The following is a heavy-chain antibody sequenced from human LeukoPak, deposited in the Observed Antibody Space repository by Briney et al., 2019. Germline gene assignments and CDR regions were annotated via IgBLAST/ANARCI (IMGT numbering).Heavy chain of an antibody. V-gene: IGHV3-48*02. CDR1: GFTFSSYS. Sequence: GGSLRLSCAASGFTFSSYSMNWVRQAPGKGLEWVSYISSSSNTIYYADSVKGRSTISRDNAKNSLYLQMNSLRDEDTALYYCVTDTSMGGLFDYWGQGTLVTVSS. J-gene: IGHJ4*02. CDR3: VTDTSMGGLFDY. D-gene: IGHD5-18*01. CDR2: ISSSSNTI.